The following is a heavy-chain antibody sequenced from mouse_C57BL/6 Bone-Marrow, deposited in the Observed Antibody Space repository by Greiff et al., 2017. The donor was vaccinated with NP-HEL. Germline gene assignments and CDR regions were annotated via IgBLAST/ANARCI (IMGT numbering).Heavy chain of an antibody. V-gene: IGHV5-17*01. CDR1: GFTFSDYG. Sequence: VKLVESGGGLVKPGGSLKLSCAASGFTFSDYGMHWVRHAPETGLEWVAYISSGSSTIYYADKVKGRFTISRDNANNNLFLKMTSLRSEDTAMYYCATAYWGQGTLVTVSA. CDR3: ATAY. J-gene: IGHJ3*01. CDR2: ISSGSSTI.